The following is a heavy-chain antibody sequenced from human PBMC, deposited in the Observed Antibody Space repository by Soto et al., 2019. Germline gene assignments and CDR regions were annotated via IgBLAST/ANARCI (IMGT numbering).Heavy chain of an antibody. Sequence: ASVKVSCKASGYTFITYGVTWVRQAPGQGLEWMGWITPYNGKTHYAQKFQDIVTMTTDTAATTAYMELRSLTSDDSAMYFCARDTSHYFDHWGQGILVTAPQ. CDR3: ARDTSHYFDH. D-gene: IGHD2-2*01. V-gene: IGHV1-18*01. CDR2: ITPYNGKT. CDR1: GYTFITYG. J-gene: IGHJ4*02.